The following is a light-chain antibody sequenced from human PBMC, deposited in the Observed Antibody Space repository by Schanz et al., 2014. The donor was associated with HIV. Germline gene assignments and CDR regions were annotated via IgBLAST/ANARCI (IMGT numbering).Light chain of an antibody. Sequence: EIVLTQSPATLSLSPGERATLSCRASQSVSTSYLAWYQQKPGQAPRLLLYGASTRATGIPDRFSGSGSGTDFTLTISRLEPEDLAVYFCQQYGGSPKTFGQGTKLEIK. CDR1: QSVSTSY. CDR2: GAS. CDR3: QQYGGSPKT. J-gene: IGKJ2*01. V-gene: IGKV3-20*01.